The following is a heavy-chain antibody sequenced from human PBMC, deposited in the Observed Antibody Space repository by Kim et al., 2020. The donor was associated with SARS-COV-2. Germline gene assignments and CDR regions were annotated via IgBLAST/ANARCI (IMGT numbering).Heavy chain of an antibody. CDR3: ARVAEKSSSWYYFDY. D-gene: IGHD6-13*01. Sequence: GGSLRLSCAASGFTFSSYSMNWVRQAPGKGLEWVSSISSSSSYIYYADSVKGRFIISRDNAKNSLYLQMNSLRAEDTAVYYCARVAEKSSSWYYFDYWGQEALVTVSS. J-gene: IGHJ4*02. CDR2: ISSSSSYI. CDR1: GFTFSSYS. V-gene: IGHV3-21*01.